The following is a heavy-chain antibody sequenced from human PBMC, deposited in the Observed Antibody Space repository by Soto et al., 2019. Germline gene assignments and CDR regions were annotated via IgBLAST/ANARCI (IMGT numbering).Heavy chain of an antibody. CDR1: GYSFTSYW. CDR3: ARPSRGYCSSTSCYRGWFDP. D-gene: IGHD2-2*02. J-gene: IGHJ5*02. V-gene: IGHV5-51*01. CDR2: IYPGDSDT. Sequence: PGESLKISFKVSGYSFTSYWIGWVRQMPGKGLEWMGIIYPGDSDTRYSPSFQGQVTISADKSISTAYLQWSSLKASDTAMYYCARPSRGYCSSTSCYRGWFDPWGQGTLVTVSS.